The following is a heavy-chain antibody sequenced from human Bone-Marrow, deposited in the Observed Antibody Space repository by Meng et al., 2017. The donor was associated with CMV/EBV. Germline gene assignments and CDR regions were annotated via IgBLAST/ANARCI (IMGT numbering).Heavy chain of an antibody. CDR1: GYTFTGYY. CDR2: INPNSGGT. Sequence: ASVKVSCKASGYTFTGYYMHWVRQAPGQGLEWMGWINPNSGGTNYAQKFQGRVTMTRDTSISTAYMELSRLRSDDTAVYYCARGVALLWFGELLEAFDYWGQGTLVTGSS. J-gene: IGHJ4*02. CDR3: ARGVALLWFGELLEAFDY. V-gene: IGHV1-2*02. D-gene: IGHD3-10*01.